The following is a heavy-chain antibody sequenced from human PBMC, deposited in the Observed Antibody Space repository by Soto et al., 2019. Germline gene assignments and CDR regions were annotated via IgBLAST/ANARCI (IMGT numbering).Heavy chain of an antibody. CDR3: ARQNYYGSGSEDFDS. Sequence: PGESLKISCKGSGYKFTDYWIGWVRQMPGKGLEWMGIIYPGDSETRYSPSFQGQVTISADKSISTAYLQWSSLKASDTAMYYCARQNYYGSGSEDFDSWGQGTLVTVPQ. CDR2: IYPGDSET. CDR1: GYKFTDYW. D-gene: IGHD3-10*01. V-gene: IGHV5-51*01. J-gene: IGHJ4*02.